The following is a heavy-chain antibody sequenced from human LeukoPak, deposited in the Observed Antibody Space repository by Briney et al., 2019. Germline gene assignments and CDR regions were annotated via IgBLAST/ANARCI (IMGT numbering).Heavy chain of an antibody. J-gene: IGHJ6*03. CDR3: ASLLRDGYKYGPYYMDV. CDR2: IRTKPNNYAT. V-gene: IGHV3-73*01. Sequence: GGSLKLSCAVSGFTFSGSAMNWVRQASGKGLEWVGRIRTKPNNYATVYAASVKGRFTISRDDSKNTAYLQMNSLKTEDTAVYYCASLLRDGYKYGPYYMDVWGKGTTVTVSS. D-gene: IGHD5-24*01. CDR1: GFTFSGSA.